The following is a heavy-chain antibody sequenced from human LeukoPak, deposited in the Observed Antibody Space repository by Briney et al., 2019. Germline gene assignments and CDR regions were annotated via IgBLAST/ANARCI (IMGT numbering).Heavy chain of an antibody. CDR3: ARDPRIQVPVVNLGAWYFDL. Sequence: GGSLRLSCAVSGFTFSHYSMNCVRQAPGKGLEWVSYISSRSSTIYYGDSVKGRFTISRDNAKNSLYLQMNNLRDEDTAVYYCARDPRIQVPVVNLGAWYFDLWGRGTLVAVSP. CDR2: ISSRSSTI. V-gene: IGHV3-48*02. CDR1: GFTFSHYS. D-gene: IGHD2-21*01. J-gene: IGHJ2*01.